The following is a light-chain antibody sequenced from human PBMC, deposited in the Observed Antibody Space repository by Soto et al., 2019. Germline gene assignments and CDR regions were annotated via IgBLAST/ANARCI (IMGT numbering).Light chain of an antibody. Sequence: EIVLTRSPATLSLSRGERSTLXXRASQSVSSYLAWYQQKPGQAPRXLIYDASNRATGIPARFSGSGSGTDFTLTISSLEPEDFAVYYCQQRSNSITFGQGTRLEIK. CDR3: QQRSNSIT. CDR1: QSVSSY. J-gene: IGKJ5*01. V-gene: IGKV3-11*01. CDR2: DAS.